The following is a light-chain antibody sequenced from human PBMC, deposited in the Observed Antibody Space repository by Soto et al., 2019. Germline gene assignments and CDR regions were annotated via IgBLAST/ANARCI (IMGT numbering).Light chain of an antibody. J-gene: IGLJ2*01. CDR1: SSNIGNNY. CDR3: GTWDSSLSAGV. Sequence: QSVLTQPPSVSAAPGQKVTISCSGSSSNIGNNYVSWYQQLPGIAPKLLIYEDSKRPSGIPDRFSGSKSGTSATLGITGLQTGDEADYYCGTWDSSLSAGVFGGGTKVTVL. V-gene: IGLV1-51*02. CDR2: EDS.